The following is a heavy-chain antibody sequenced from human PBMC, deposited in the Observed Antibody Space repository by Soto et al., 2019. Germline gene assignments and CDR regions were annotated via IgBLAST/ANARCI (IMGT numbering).Heavy chain of an antibody. D-gene: IGHD6-13*01. Sequence: EVHLVESGGGLVQPGGSLRLSCAASGFTFYAYWMTWVRQAPWKGLEWVANIKEDGRQTYYVDSVKGRFTISRDNAKNSLYLQMNSLRDEDTAVYYCARAASSSWPYWGQGTLVTVSS. CDR3: ARAASSSWPY. J-gene: IGHJ4*02. V-gene: IGHV3-7*01. CDR2: IKEDGRQT. CDR1: GFTFYAYW.